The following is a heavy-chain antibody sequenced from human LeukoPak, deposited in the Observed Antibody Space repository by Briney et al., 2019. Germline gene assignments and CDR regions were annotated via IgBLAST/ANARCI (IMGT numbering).Heavy chain of an antibody. CDR1: GFTFRNYA. J-gene: IGHJ4*02. Sequence: GRSLRLSCADSGFTFRNYAMSWGRHATGKGLEWVSAILGSGGSTYYADSVKGRFTVSRDNSKSTLYLQMNSLRAEDTALYYCAKWGDYDVLTGYYVPDYWGQGTLVTVSS. D-gene: IGHD3-9*01. V-gene: IGHV3-23*01. CDR3: AKWGDYDVLTGYYVPDY. CDR2: ILGSGGST.